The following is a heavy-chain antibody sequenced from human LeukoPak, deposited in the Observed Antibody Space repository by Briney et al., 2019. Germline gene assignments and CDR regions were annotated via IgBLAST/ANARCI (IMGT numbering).Heavy chain of an antibody. V-gene: IGHV1-69*13. CDR3: ARAPRGFTQWLPHYYYYMDV. CDR2: IIPIFGTA. J-gene: IGHJ6*03. Sequence: ASVKVSCKASGGTFSSYAISWVRQAPGQGLEWMGGIIPIFGTANYAQKFQGRVTITADESTSTAYMELSSLRSEDTAVYYCARAPRGFTQWLPHYYYYMDVWGKGTTVTVSS. CDR1: GGTFSSYA. D-gene: IGHD5-24*01.